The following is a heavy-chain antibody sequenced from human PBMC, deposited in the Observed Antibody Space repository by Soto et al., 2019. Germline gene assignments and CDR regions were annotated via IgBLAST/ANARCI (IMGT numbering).Heavy chain of an antibody. Sequence: SETLSLTCTVSGGSISSSSYYWGWIRQPPGKGLEWIGSIYYSGNTYYNPSLKSRVTISVDTSKNQFSLKLSSVTAADTAVYYCARPGKRYIYGPIDYWGQGTLVTVSS. CDR3: ARPGKRYIYGPIDY. CDR1: GGSISSSSYY. V-gene: IGHV4-39*01. J-gene: IGHJ4*02. CDR2: IYYSGNT. D-gene: IGHD5-18*01.